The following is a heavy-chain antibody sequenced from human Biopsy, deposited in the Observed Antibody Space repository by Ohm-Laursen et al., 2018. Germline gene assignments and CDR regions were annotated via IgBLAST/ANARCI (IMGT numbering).Heavy chain of an antibody. Sequence: SQTLSLTCNVSGDSISIYYWSWIRQPPGKGLEWIGNFYYSGSTDYNPSLKSRITMSLDRSKSQFSLRMNSVTAADTAVYYCARARIKTSGVLIPETYYFDSWGQGTLVTVSS. CDR1: GDSISIYY. CDR2: FYYSGST. V-gene: IGHV4-59*01. D-gene: IGHD3-3*01. CDR3: ARARIKTSGVLIPETYYFDS. J-gene: IGHJ4*02.